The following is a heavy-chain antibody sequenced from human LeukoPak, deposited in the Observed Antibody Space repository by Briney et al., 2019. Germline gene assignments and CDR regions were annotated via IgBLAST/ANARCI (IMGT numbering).Heavy chain of an antibody. D-gene: IGHD3-3*01. V-gene: IGHV4-61*02. CDR2: MHISRTT. CDR3: ARDRFGDHSQNYYELGY. CDR1: GDSIVSGPYY. J-gene: IGHJ4*02. Sequence: SETLSLTCTVSGDSIVSGPYYWSWIRQPAGKGLEWIGRMHISRTTNYNPSFKSRATISADTSKNQFSLMLTSVTAADTAVYYCARDRFGDHSQNYYELGYWGQGKLVTISS.